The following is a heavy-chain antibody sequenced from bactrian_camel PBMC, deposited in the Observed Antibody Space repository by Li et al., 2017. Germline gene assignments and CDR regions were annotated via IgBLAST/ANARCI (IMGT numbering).Heavy chain of an antibody. V-gene: IGHV3S57*01. Sequence: VQLVESGGGLVQAGGSLRLSCGSSSGHTGRMYCMAWFRLAPGKEREGVVALASDGSTWYADPVKGRFTISRDNAKNTLYLQMSSLKAEDTAVYYCATSSVVRGLWDRNPDWGQGTQVTVS. CDR2: LASDGST. CDR3: ATSSVVRGLWDRNPD. D-gene: IGHD2*01. CDR1: GHTGRMYC. J-gene: IGHJ4*01.